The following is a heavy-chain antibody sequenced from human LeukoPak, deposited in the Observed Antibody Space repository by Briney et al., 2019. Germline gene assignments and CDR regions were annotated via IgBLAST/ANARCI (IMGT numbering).Heavy chain of an antibody. V-gene: IGHV3-53*01. CDR3: ARGSGYNYGFPDY. Sequence: PGGSLRLSCAASGFTVNNNYMSWVRQAPGKGLEWVLVIYSGDITYYADSVKGRFTISRDNSKNTLYLQMNSLRAEDTAVYYCARGSGYNYGFPDYWGQGTLVTVSS. J-gene: IGHJ4*02. D-gene: IGHD5-18*01. CDR2: IYSGDIT. CDR1: GFTVNNNY.